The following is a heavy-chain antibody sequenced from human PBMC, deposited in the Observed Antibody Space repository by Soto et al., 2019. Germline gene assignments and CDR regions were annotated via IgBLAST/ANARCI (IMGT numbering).Heavy chain of an antibody. V-gene: IGHV4-59*08. CDR3: ARHSPPFFYGSGPWDV. CDR2: IYSSGST. Sequence: PSETLSRTCTVCSGSISNSYWSWIRQSPGKGLEWIGYIYSSGSTNYNPSLKSRVTISVDTSKNQFSLKLSSLIAADTAVYYCARHSPPFFYGSGPWDVWGQGTTVX. J-gene: IGHJ6*02. CDR1: SGSISNSY. D-gene: IGHD3-10*01.